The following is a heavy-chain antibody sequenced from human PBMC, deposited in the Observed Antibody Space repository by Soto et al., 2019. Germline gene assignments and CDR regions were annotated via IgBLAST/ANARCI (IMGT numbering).Heavy chain of an antibody. V-gene: IGHV4-59*08. CDR3: ARHINYDSGAFQCDFDY. D-gene: IGHD3-22*01. J-gene: IGHJ4*02. Sequence: PSETLSLTCSVSGGSISTYFWSWIRQPPGKGLEWIAYIHHSGRTNYNPSLKSRVTISVDTSKNYLSLKLSSVTAADTAMCYCARHINYDSGAFQCDFDYWGLGTPVTVSS. CDR2: IHHSGRT. CDR1: GGSISTYF.